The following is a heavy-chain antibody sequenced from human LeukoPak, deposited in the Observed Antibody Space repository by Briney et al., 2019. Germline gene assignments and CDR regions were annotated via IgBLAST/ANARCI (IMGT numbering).Heavy chain of an antibody. D-gene: IGHD4-17*01. CDR3: ARSSGDDYGDNSFDY. Sequence: GGSLRLSCAASGFTFSSYGMHWVRQAPGKGLGWVAVIWYDGSNKYYADSVKGRFTISRDNSKNTLYLQMNSLRAEDTAVYYCARSSGDDYGDNSFDYWGQGTLVTVSS. J-gene: IGHJ4*02. CDR2: IWYDGSNK. CDR1: GFTFSSYG. V-gene: IGHV3-33*01.